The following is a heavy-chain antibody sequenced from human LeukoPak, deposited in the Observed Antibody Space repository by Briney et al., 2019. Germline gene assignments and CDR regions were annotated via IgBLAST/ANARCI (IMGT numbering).Heavy chain of an antibody. V-gene: IGHV3-21*01. Sequence: GGSLRLSCAASGFTFSKFNMNWVRQAPGKGLEWVSSISISSSYIYYADSVKGRFTIYRDNARNSLYLQMNSLRAEDTGVYYCASSELGYYNYYMDVWGKGTTVTVSS. CDR3: ASSELGYYNYYMDV. CDR1: GFTFSKFN. J-gene: IGHJ6*03. CDR2: ISISSSYI. D-gene: IGHD7-27*01.